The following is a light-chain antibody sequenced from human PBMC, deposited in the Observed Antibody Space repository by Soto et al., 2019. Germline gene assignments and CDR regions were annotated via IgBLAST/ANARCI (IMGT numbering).Light chain of an antibody. CDR3: QQYHNAGST. CDR2: GAS. Sequence: IVMTQSPATLSVSPGGRASLSCRASQSVSNNLAWYQQKPCQAPRLLIYGASTRATGIPGRFSGSGSGTEIPLIITGLASDDFAVYYCQQYHNAGSTFGQGTKVEI. J-gene: IGKJ1*01. CDR1: QSVSNN. V-gene: IGKV3-15*01.